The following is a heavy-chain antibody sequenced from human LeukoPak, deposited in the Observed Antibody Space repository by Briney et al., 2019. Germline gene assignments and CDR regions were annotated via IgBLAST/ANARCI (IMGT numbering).Heavy chain of an antibody. CDR2: INRDGSST. CDR1: GFAFSSYW. Sequence: GSLRLSCVASGFAFSSYWMHWVRQASGKGLVWVSRINRDGSSTGYADSVKGRFAISRDNAKNTLYLQMNSLRAEDTAVYYCARDNWAGYSSSWYPDAFDIWGQGTMVTVSS. CDR3: ARDNWAGYSSSWYPDAFDI. J-gene: IGHJ3*02. V-gene: IGHV3-74*01. D-gene: IGHD6-13*01.